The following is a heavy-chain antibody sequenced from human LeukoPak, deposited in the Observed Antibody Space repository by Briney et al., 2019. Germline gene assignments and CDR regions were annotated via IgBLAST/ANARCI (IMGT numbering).Heavy chain of an antibody. J-gene: IGHJ3*02. CDR3: AKRRSGWYGFFAFGI. Sequence: SSETLSLTCAVYGGSFSGYYWSWIRQPPGKGLEWIGEINHSGSTNYNPSLKSRVTISVDTSKNQFSLKLSSVTAADTAVYYCAKRRSGWYGFFAFGIWGQGTMVTVSS. CDR1: GGSFSGYY. D-gene: IGHD6-19*01. V-gene: IGHV4-34*01. CDR2: INHSGST.